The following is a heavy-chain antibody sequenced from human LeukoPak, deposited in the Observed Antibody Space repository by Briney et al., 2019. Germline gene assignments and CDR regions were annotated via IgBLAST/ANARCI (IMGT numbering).Heavy chain of an antibody. J-gene: IGHJ4*02. V-gene: IGHV4-30-2*01. D-gene: IGHD3-9*01. CDR1: GGSISSGGYS. Sequence: PSETLSLTCAVSGGSISSGGYSWSWIRQPPGKGLEWIGYIYHSGSTYYNPSLKGRVTISVDRSKNQFSLKLSSVTAADTAVYYCARDAWLGYWGQGTLVTVSS. CDR2: IYHSGST. CDR3: ARDAWLGY.